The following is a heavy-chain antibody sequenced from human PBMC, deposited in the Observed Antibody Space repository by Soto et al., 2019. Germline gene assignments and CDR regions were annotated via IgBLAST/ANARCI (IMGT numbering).Heavy chain of an antibody. J-gene: IGHJ4*02. CDR3: AKGRLISLYYFDY. CDR2: IGTAGDT. CDR1: GVTVSNYD. D-gene: IGHD2-15*01. V-gene: IGHV3-13*01. Sequence: WGSPRISCAASGVTVSNYDMHWVRQVTGKGLEWVSTIGTAGDTYYPGSVKGRFTISRENAKNSLYLQMNSLRAEDTAVYYCAKGRLISLYYFDYWGQGTLVTVSS.